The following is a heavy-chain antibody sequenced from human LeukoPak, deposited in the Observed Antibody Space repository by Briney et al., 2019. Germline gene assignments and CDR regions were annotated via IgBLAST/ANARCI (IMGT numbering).Heavy chain of an antibody. J-gene: IGHJ4*02. CDR2: ISSSSSYI. D-gene: IGHD4-17*01. Sequence: GGSLRLSCAASGFTFSSYSMNWVRQAPGEGLEWVSSISSSSSYIYYADSVKGRFTISRDNAKNSLYLQMNSLRAEDTAVYYCARAGSTVYETYFDYWGQGTLVTVSS. CDR1: GFTFSSYS. CDR3: ARAGSTVYETYFDY. V-gene: IGHV3-21*01.